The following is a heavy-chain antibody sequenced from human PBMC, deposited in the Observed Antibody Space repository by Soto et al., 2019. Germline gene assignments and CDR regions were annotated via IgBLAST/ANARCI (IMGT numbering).Heavy chain of an antibody. CDR3: ARAPIAVSATGFDQ. J-gene: IGHJ4*02. Sequence: PSETLSLTCSVSGGSIRSAFYSWSWIRQPPGQGLEWIGYIYYSGNTYYNPSLKSRLTISMDTSKSRLSLNLTSVTAADTAIYYCARAPIAVSATGFDQWGQGTLVTVSS. D-gene: IGHD2-8*01. CDR1: GGSIRSAFYS. CDR2: IYYSGNT. V-gene: IGHV4-30-4*08.